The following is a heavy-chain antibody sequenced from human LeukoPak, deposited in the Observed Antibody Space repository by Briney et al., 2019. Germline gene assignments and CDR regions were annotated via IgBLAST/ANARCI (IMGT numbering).Heavy chain of an antibody. CDR1: GGSFSGYY. Sequence: PSETLSLTCAVYGGSFSGYYWSWIRQPPGKGLEWIGEINHSGSTNYNPSLKSRVTISVDTSKNQFSLKLSSVTAADTAVYYCARASDYGDYDYWGQGTLATVSS. CDR2: INHSGST. V-gene: IGHV4-34*01. CDR3: ARASDYGDYDY. J-gene: IGHJ4*02. D-gene: IGHD4-17*01.